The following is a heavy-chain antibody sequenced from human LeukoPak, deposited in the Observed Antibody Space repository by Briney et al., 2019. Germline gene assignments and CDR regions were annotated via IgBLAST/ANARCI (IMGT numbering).Heavy chain of an antibody. Sequence: PGGSLRLSCAASGFTFSSYAMSWVRQAPGKGLEWVSAISGSGGSTYYADSVKGRFTISRDNSKNTLYLQMNSLRAEDTAVYYCARDIKITMVRGVIGFDYWGQGTLVTVSS. D-gene: IGHD3-10*01. CDR2: ISGSGGST. CDR1: GFTFSSYA. V-gene: IGHV3-23*01. CDR3: ARDIKITMVRGVIGFDY. J-gene: IGHJ4*02.